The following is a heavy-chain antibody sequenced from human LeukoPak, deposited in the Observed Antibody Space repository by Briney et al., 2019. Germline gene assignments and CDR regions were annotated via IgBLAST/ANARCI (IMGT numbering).Heavy chain of an antibody. D-gene: IGHD3-10*01. CDR3: ASDYGSGSYRFDY. Sequence: SETLSLTCTVSGSPLSSYSWSCIRQSPGKGLEWIGYIFNSGSTIYNPSLNSRVTISIDMSKKQFSLKLSSVTAADTAVYYCASDYGSGSYRFDYWGQGALVTVSS. CDR2: IFNSGST. J-gene: IGHJ4*02. V-gene: IGHV4-59*01. CDR1: GSPLSSYS.